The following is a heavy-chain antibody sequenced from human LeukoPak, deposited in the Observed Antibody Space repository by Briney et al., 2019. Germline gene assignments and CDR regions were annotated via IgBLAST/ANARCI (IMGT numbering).Heavy chain of an antibody. Sequence: SETLSLTCAVYGGSFSGYYWSWIRQPPGKGLEWIGEINHSGSTNYNPSLKSRVTISVDTSKNQFSLKLSSVTAADTALYYCAKGLYGDYVGYFDSWGQGTQVTVSS. CDR3: AKGLYGDYVGYFDS. D-gene: IGHD4-17*01. J-gene: IGHJ4*02. V-gene: IGHV4-34*01. CDR1: GGSFSGYY. CDR2: INHSGST.